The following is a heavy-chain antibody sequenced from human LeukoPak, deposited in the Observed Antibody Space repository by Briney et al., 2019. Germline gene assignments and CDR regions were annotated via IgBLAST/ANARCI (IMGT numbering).Heavy chain of an antibody. J-gene: IGHJ4*02. D-gene: IGHD4-23*01. V-gene: IGHV1-18*01. CDR2: ISAYNGNT. CDR3: AREGYGGNSQGAADY. CDR1: GYTFTSYG. Sequence: ASVEVSCKASGYTFTSYGFSWVRQAPGQGLEWMGWISAYNGNTNYAQKFQGRVTMTTDTSTSIAYMELRSLRSDDTAVYYCAREGYGGNSQGAADYWGQGTLVTVSS.